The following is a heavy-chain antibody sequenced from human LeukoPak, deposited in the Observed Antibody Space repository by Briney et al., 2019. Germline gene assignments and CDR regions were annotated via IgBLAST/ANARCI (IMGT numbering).Heavy chain of an antibody. Sequence: GGSLRLSCAASGFTFSSYAMSWVRQAPGKGLEWVSAISGSGGSTYYADSVKGRFTISRDNSKNTLYLQMNSPRAEDTAVYYCAKDRQGGIFGYWGQGTLVTVSS. CDR3: AKDRQGGIFGY. D-gene: IGHD2-15*01. CDR1: GFTFSSYA. CDR2: ISGSGGST. J-gene: IGHJ4*02. V-gene: IGHV3-23*01.